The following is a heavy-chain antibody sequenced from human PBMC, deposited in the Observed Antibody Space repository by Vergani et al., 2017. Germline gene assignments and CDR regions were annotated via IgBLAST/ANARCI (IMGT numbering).Heavy chain of an antibody. D-gene: IGHD6-19*01. CDR1: DFISNGHY. CDR3: ARQXPGSGWSPGDFDD. J-gene: IGHJ4*02. CDR2: IYYSGLT. V-gene: IGHV4-38-2*01. Sequence: QVQLQESGPGLVKPSETLSLICDVFDFISNGHYWGWIRQPPGKSLEWIGSIYYSGLTYYNPSLKSRVAISVDTSKNQFSLKVTSVTAADTAVYFCARQXPGSGWSPGDFDDWGQGILVTVSS.